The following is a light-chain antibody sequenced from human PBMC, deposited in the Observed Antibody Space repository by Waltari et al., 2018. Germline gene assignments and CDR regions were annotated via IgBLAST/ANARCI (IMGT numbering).Light chain of an antibody. J-gene: IGLJ2*01. V-gene: IGLV2-14*01. Sequence: QSALTQPASVSGSPGQSITISCTGSSSDVGGYRYVSWYQQYGDKAPKLIIYEVNNRPSGVSSRFAGSKSANTAFLTISGLQSEDEADYYCSAYRGSDVVVYGGGTKVTVL. CDR3: SAYRGSDVVV. CDR1: SSDVGGYRY. CDR2: EVN.